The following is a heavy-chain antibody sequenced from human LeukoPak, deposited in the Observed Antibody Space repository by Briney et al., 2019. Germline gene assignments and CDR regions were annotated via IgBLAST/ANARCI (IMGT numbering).Heavy chain of an antibody. J-gene: IGHJ4*02. CDR2: ISLSGQT. Sequence: PSETLSLTCGVSGGSIRTTNWWSWVRQPPGQGLEWIGEISLSGQTNYNPSPNGRVTMSLDESRNQLSLNLASVTAADTAIYYCSRESGAFCPFGYWGQGTLVIVPP. CDR3: SRESGAFCPFGY. D-gene: IGHD1-26*01. V-gene: IGHV4/OR15-8*02. CDR1: GGSIRTTNW.